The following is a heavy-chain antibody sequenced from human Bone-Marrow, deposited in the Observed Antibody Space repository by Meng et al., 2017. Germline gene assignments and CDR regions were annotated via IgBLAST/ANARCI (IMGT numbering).Heavy chain of an antibody. CDR3: ARGPTTMAHDFDY. J-gene: IGHJ4*02. CDR2: INHSGST. Sequence: WAAGLLKPSEAPSPPCFVLGGSFSDYYWSCVRQPPGKGLEWIGEINHSGSTNYNPSLEIRATISVDTSQNNLSLKLSSVTAADSAVYYCARGPTTMAHDFDYWGQGTLVTVSS. V-gene: IGHV4-34*01. CDR1: GGSFSDYY. D-gene: IGHD4-11*01.